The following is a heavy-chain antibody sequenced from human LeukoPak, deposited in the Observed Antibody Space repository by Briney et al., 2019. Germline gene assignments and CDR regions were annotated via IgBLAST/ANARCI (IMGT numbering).Heavy chain of an antibody. Sequence: GASVKVSCKASGYTFTSYYMHWVRQAPGQGLEWMGIINPSGGSTSYAQKFQGRVTMTRDMSTSTVYMELSSLRSEDTAVYYCARDRTIVGATSHYYYYYYMDVWGKGTTVTVSS. CDR3: ARDRTIVGATSHYYYYYYMDV. CDR2: INPSGGST. J-gene: IGHJ6*03. CDR1: GYTFTSYY. V-gene: IGHV1-46*01. D-gene: IGHD1-26*01.